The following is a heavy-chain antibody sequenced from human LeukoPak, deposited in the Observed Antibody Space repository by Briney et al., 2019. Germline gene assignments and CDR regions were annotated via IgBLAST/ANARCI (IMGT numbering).Heavy chain of an antibody. D-gene: IGHD4-17*01. V-gene: IGHV4-59*01. J-gene: IGHJ6*02. CDR2: IYYSGTT. CDR1: GGSISYYY. Sequence: SETLSLTCTVSGGSISYYYWSWIRQSPGKGLECIGYIYYSGTTNYNPSLKSRVTISVDTSKNQFSLQLRSVTAADTAVYYCAREDPQTTVPEGMDVWGQGTTLTVSS. CDR3: AREDPQTTVPEGMDV.